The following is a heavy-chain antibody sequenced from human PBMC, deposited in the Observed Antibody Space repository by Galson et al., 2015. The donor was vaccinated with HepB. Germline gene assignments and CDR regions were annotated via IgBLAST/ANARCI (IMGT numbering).Heavy chain of an antibody. CDR3: AKVGIMLANKPYHFHY. CDR1: GFSFTSYA. CDR2: ITSSGGNS. Sequence: SLRLSCAASGFSFTSYAMTWVRQAPGKGLEWVSSITSSGGNSYYTDSVKGRFTVSRDNSKNTLLLQLNSLRAEDTAMYFCAKVGIMLANKPYHFHYWGQGTLVTVSS. J-gene: IGHJ4*02. V-gene: IGHV3-23*01. D-gene: IGHD1-14*01.